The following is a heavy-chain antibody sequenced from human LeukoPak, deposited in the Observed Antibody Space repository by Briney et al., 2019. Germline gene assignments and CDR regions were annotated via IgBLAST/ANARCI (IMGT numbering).Heavy chain of an antibody. J-gene: IGHJ3*01. D-gene: IGHD6-13*01. V-gene: IGHV1-24*01. CDR1: GYTLTELS. Sequence: ASVKVSCKVSGYTLTELSMHWVRQAPGKGLEWMGGFDPEDGETIYAQKFQGRVTMTEDTSTDTAYMELSSLRSDDTAVYYCARIGDYRSSDAFDVWGQGTLVTVSS. CDR2: FDPEDGET. CDR3: ARIGDYRSSDAFDV.